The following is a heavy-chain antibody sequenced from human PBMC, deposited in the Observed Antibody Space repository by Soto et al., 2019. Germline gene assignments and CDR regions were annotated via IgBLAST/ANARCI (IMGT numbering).Heavy chain of an antibody. CDR1: GGSISSYY. CDR3: AGRYGGNLDY. Sequence: QVQLQESGPGLVKPSETLSLTCTVSGGSISSYYWSWIRQPPGKGLEWIGYIYYSGGTNYNPSLKSRVTISVDSSKNHFSLKLSSVTAADTAVYYGAGRYGGNLDYWGQGTLVTVSS. V-gene: IGHV4-59*08. D-gene: IGHD1-26*01. J-gene: IGHJ4*02. CDR2: IYYSGGT.